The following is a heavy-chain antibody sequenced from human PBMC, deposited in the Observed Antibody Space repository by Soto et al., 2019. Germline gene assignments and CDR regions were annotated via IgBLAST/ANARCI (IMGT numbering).Heavy chain of an antibody. CDR1: GGAFRSYT. CDR2: ITPIFGAA. CDR3: ARDEIAVDKRVGMDV. D-gene: IGHD6-19*01. V-gene: IGHV1-69*06. Sequence: QVQLVQSGAEVKKPGSSVKVSCKASGGAFRSYTISWVRQAPGQGLEWMGGITPIFGAANYAQKFEGRVTISADKSTTTAYRELRNLTSEVTDLYYCARDEIAVDKRVGMDVCSQGTKVIDSS. J-gene: IGHJ6*02.